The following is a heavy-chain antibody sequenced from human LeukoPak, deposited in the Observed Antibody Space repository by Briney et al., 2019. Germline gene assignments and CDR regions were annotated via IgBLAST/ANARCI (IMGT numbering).Heavy chain of an antibody. CDR3: VRDRGYSNFDY. D-gene: IGHD4-11*01. CDR1: GFTFSNDW. CDR2: MKEDGGEI. V-gene: IGHV3-7*01. J-gene: IGHJ4*02. Sequence: GGSLRLSCAASGFTFSNDWMSWGRQAPGKGLEWVAKMKEDGGEINYVDSVRGRFTISRDNARGSLYLQMNSLQAEDTAVYYCVRDRGYSNFDYWGQGSLVTVSS.